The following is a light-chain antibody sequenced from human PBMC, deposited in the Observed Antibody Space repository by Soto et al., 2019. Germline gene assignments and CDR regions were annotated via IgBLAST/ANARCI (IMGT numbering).Light chain of an antibody. CDR2: GAS. V-gene: IGKV3-20*01. J-gene: IGKJ1*01. CDR3: QQYNNWWT. Sequence: EIVLTQSPGTLSLSPGERATLSCRASQSVSSSFLAWYQQKPGQAPRLLIYGASSRATGIPDRFSGSGSGTEFTLTISSLQSEDFGVYYCQQYNNWWTFGQGTKVDIK. CDR1: QSVSSSF.